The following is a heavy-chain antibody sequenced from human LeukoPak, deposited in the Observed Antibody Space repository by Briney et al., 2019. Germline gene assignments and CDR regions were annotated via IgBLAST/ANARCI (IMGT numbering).Heavy chain of an antibody. CDR1: GFTFSSYA. CDR3: AKDGRGSWPLDFDY. D-gene: IGHD2-15*01. CDR2: ISGGGGST. V-gene: IGHV3-23*01. J-gene: IGHJ4*02. Sequence: GGSLRLSCAASGFTFSSYAMSWVRQPPGKGLEWVSAISGGGGSTYYADTVKGRFTISRDNSKNTLYLQMNSLRAEDTAVYYCAKDGRGSWPLDFDYWGQGTLVTVSS.